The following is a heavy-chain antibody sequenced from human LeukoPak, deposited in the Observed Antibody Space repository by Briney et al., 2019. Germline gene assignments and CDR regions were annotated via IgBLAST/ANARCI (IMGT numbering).Heavy chain of an antibody. CDR1: GFTVSSNY. D-gene: IGHD3-10*01. CDR2: IYSGGNT. V-gene: IGHV3-53*01. CDR3: ASLWFGSVDY. J-gene: IGHJ4*02. Sequence: PGGSLRLSCAASGFTVSSNYMSWVRQAPGKGLEWVSVIYSGGNTYYADSVKGRFTISRDNSKNTLHLQMNSLRAEDTAVYYCASLWFGSVDYWGQGTLVTVSS.